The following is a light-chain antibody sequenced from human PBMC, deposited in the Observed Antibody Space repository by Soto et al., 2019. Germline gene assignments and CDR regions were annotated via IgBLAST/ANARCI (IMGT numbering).Light chain of an antibody. Sequence: DIQMTQSPSSLSASVGDRVTITCRASQSISSYLNWYQQKPGKPPKLLIYVASSLQSGVPSRFTGSGSGTDFTLTISSLQPEDFATYYCPQSYSTPRTFCQGTKVEIK. V-gene: IGKV1-39*01. CDR3: PQSYSTPRT. CDR1: QSISSY. CDR2: VAS. J-gene: IGKJ1*01.